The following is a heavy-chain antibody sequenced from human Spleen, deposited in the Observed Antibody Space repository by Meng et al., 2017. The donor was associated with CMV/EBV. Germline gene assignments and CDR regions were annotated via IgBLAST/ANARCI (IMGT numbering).Heavy chain of an antibody. J-gene: IGHJ3*01. CDR2: ISSDGSNE. CDR3: AGGHHRNDNDDYVDALNL. V-gene: IGHV3-30-3*01. Sequence: GESLKISCAASGFTFNRYNMQWVRQAPGEGLEWVAFISSDGSNEQYADSVRGRFTVSRDNAKNTFYLQMTIVRSEDTAIYFCAGGHHRNDNDDYVDALNLWGRGTMVTVSS. D-gene: IGHD4-17*01. CDR1: GFTFNRYN.